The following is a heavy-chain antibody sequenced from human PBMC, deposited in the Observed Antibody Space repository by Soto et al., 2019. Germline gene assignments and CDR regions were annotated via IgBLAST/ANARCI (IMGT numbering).Heavy chain of an antibody. J-gene: IGHJ6*02. CDR2: IFKSGNT. V-gene: IGHV4-61*01. CDR3: AREDFYNGMDV. CDR1: GGSVTSGSYY. Sequence: PSETLSLTCTVSGGSVTSGSYYWSWIRQPPGKGLEWIGYIFKSGNTNYNPSLKSRFPTSVDTSKNQFSLKVSSVTSADTAMYYCAREDFYNGMDVWGQGTTVTVSS.